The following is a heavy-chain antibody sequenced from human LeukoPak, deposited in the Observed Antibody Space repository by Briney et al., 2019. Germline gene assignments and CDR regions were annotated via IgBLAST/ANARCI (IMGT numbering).Heavy chain of an antibody. J-gene: IGHJ5*02. V-gene: IGHV4-59*01. CDR3: ARDRLQLQS. CDR2: IFYTGNT. Sequence: SETLSLTCTVSGGSISNYYWNWIRQPPGKGLEWIGYIFYTGNTNYNPSLKSRVTISVDTSKNQFSLKLSSVTAADTAVYYCARDRLQLQSWGQGTLVTVSS. D-gene: IGHD1-1*01. CDR1: GGSISNYY.